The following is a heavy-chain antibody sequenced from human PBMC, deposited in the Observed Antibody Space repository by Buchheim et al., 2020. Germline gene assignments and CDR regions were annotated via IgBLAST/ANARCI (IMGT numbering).Heavy chain of an antibody. Sequence: QVQLQQWGAGLLKPSETLSLTCAVYGGSFSGYYWSWIRQPPGKGLEWIGEINHSGSTNYNPSLKSRVTISVDTSKNQFSLKLSSVTAADTAVYYCARGFLCRYFDWFRGRGMDVWGQGTT. D-gene: IGHD3-9*01. CDR1: GGSFSGYY. V-gene: IGHV4-34*01. CDR2: INHSGST. J-gene: IGHJ6*02. CDR3: ARGFLCRYFDWFRGRGMDV.